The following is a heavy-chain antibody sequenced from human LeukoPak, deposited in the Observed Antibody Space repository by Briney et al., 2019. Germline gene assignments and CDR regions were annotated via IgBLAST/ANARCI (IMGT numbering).Heavy chain of an antibody. V-gene: IGHV4-39*07. CDR3: ASITGTTEAFDI. CDR2: IYYSGST. D-gene: IGHD1-20*01. CDR1: GGSISSTSYY. J-gene: IGHJ3*02. Sequence: PSETLSLTCTVSGGSISSTSYYWGWIRQPPGKGLEWIGSIYYSGSTYYNPSLKSRVTISVDTSKNQFSLKLSSVTAADTAVYYCASITGTTEAFDIWGQGTMVTVSS.